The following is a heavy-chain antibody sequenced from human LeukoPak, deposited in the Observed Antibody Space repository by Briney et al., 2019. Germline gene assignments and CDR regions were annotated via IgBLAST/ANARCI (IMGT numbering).Heavy chain of an antibody. D-gene: IGHD3-22*01. V-gene: IGHV1-8*01. CDR1: GYTFTSYD. J-gene: IGHJ4*02. Sequence: GASVKVSCKASGYTFTSYDINWVRQATGRGREGMGWMNPNSGNTGYAQKFQGRVTMTRNTSISTAYMELSSLRSEDTAVYYCASTNYYDSSGYSKELFDYWGQGTLVTVSS. CDR3: ASTNYYDSSGYSKELFDY. CDR2: MNPNSGNT.